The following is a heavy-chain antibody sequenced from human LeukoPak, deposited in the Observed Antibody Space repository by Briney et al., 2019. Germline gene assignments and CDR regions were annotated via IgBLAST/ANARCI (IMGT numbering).Heavy chain of an antibody. V-gene: IGHV1-2*06. CDR1: GYTFTGYY. D-gene: IGHD6-19*01. J-gene: IGHJ4*02. Sequence: GASVKVSCKASGYTFTGYYMHWVRQAPGQGLEWMGRINPNSSGTNYAQKFQGRVTMTRDTSISTAYMELSRLRSDDTAVYYCARDFRAVAGTINYWGQGTLVTVSS. CDR3: ARDFRAVAGTINY. CDR2: INPNSSGT.